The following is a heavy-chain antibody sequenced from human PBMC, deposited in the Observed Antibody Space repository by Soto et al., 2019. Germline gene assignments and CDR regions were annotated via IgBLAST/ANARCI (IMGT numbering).Heavy chain of an antibody. CDR1: GYTFTCYY. Sequence: GXSVKIACKASGYTFTCYYMHWVRQAPGQGLEWMGWINPNSGGTNYAQKFQGRVTMTRDTSISTAYMELSRLRSDDTAVYYCARDPDIVVVPAAQFDYWGQGTLVTVSS. D-gene: IGHD2-2*01. CDR3: ARDPDIVVVPAAQFDY. J-gene: IGHJ4*02. CDR2: INPNSGGT. V-gene: IGHV1-2*02.